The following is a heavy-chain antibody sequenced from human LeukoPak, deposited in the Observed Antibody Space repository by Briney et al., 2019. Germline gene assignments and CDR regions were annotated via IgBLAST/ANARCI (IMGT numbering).Heavy chain of an antibody. D-gene: IGHD3-3*01. Sequence: GASVKVSCKASGYTFTGYYMHWVRQAPGQGLEWMGWINPNSGGTNYAQKFQGRVTMTRDTSISTAYMELSRLGSDDTAVYYCARGWDYDFWSGYNNFDYWGQGTLVTVSS. J-gene: IGHJ4*02. V-gene: IGHV1-2*02. CDR2: INPNSGGT. CDR3: ARGWDYDFWSGYNNFDY. CDR1: GYTFTGYY.